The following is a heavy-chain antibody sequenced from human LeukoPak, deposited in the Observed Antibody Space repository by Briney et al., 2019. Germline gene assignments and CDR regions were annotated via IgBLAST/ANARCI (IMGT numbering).Heavy chain of an antibody. CDR1: GYTFTSYA. D-gene: IGHD6-19*01. V-gene: IGHV1-3*01. CDR2: INAGNGNT. Sequence: GASVKVSCKASGYTFTSYAMHWVRQAPGQRLEWMGWINAGNGNTKYSQKFQGRVTITRDTSASTAYMELSSLRSEDTAVYYCARQYSSGFPAYYYYGMDVWGQGTTVTVSS. CDR3: ARQYSSGFPAYYYYGMDV. J-gene: IGHJ6*02.